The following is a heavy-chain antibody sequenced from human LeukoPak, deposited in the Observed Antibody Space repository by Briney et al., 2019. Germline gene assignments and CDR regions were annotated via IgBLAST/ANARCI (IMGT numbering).Heavy chain of an antibody. Sequence: TGGSLRLSCAASGFTFSSYWMSWVRQAPGKGLEWVANIKQDGSEKYYVDSVKGRFTISRDNAKNSLYLQMNSLRAEDTAVYYCARDPSMIVVPAGYFDYWGQGTLVTVSS. CDR1: GFTFSSYW. J-gene: IGHJ4*02. CDR3: ARDPSMIVVPAGYFDY. D-gene: IGHD3-22*01. V-gene: IGHV3-7*01. CDR2: IKQDGSEK.